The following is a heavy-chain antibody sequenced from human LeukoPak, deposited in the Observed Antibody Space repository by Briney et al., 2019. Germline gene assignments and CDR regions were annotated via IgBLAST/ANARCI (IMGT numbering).Heavy chain of an antibody. D-gene: IGHD3-10*01. CDR3: AKDHEVTMVRGVIITGPNWFDP. V-gene: IGHV3-30*18. CDR2: ISYDGSNK. CDR1: GFTFSSYG. Sequence: GRSLRLSCAASGFTFSSYGMHWVRQAPGKGLEWVAVISYDGSNKYYADSVKGRFTISRDNSKNTLYLQMNSLRAEDTAVYYCAKDHEVTMVRGVIITGPNWFDPWGQGTLVTVSS. J-gene: IGHJ5*02.